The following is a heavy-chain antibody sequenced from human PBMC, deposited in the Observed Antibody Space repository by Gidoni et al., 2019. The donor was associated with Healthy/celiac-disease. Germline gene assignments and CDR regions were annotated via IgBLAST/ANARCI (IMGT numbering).Heavy chain of an antibody. V-gene: IGHV4-34*01. CDR3: AEGYYDSSGYTN. CDR1: GGSFSGYY. Sequence: QVQLQQWGAGLLKPSETLSLTCAVYGGSFSGYYWSWIRQPPGKGLEWIGEINHSGSTNYNPSLKSRVTISVDTSKNQFSLKLSSVTAADTAVYYCAEGYYDSSGYTNWGQGTLVTVSS. J-gene: IGHJ4*02. D-gene: IGHD3-22*01. CDR2: INHSGST.